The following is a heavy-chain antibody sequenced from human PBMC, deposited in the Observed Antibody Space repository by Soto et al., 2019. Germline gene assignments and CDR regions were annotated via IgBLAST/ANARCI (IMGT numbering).Heavy chain of an antibody. CDR2: IYYSGST. J-gene: IGHJ5*02. V-gene: IGHV4-39*01. Sequence: SLTCTVSGGSIGSSSYYWGWIRQPPGKGLEWIGSIYYSGSTYYNPSLKSRVTISVDTSRNQFYLKLSSVTAADTAVYYCARLGYSTSAWFHPCGQGTLVTVSS. D-gene: IGHD6-6*01. CDR3: ARLGYSTSAWFHP. CDR1: GGSIGSSSYY.